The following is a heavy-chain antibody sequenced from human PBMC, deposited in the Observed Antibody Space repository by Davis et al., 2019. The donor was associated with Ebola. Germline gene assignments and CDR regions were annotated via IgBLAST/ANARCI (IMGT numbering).Heavy chain of an antibody. D-gene: IGHD1-26*01. CDR2: IRQDGNER. V-gene: IGHV3-7*01. CDR3: ARDIGHMTYDI. J-gene: IGHJ3*02. Sequence: PGGSLRLSCAASGFTFSDYWMNWVRQAPGKGLEWVASIRQDGNERYYVGSVKGRFTISRDNAKKSVYLQVSSLRAEDTAAYYCARDIGHMTYDIWGQGTVVSVSS. CDR1: GFTFSDYW.